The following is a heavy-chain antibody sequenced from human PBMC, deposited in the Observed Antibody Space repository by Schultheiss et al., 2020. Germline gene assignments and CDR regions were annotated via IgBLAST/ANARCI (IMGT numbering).Heavy chain of an antibody. V-gene: IGHV1-24*01. CDR2: FDPEDGET. J-gene: IGHJ6*02. D-gene: IGHD1-26*01. CDR3: ATDIPRSYQWELRVGYYYYGMDV. Sequence: ASVKVSCKVSGSTLTELSMHWVRQAPGKGLEWMGGFDPEDGETIYAQKFQGRVTMTEDTSTDTAYMELSSLRSEDTAVYYCATDIPRSYQWELRVGYYYYGMDVWGQGTTVTVSS. CDR1: GSTLTELS.